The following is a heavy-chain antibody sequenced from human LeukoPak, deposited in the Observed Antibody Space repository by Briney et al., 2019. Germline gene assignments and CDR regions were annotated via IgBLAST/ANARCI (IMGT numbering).Heavy chain of an antibody. V-gene: IGHV3-48*03. D-gene: IGHD3-22*01. J-gene: IGHJ6*02. CDR3: ARPYYYDSSGLYYYYYGMDV. CDR2: IISSVITI. CDR1: GFTSSTYE. Sequence: PGGSLRVSCAASGFTSSTYEMNWVRQGPGKGLEWVSYIISSVITIYYADSVKGRFTISRDNAKHSLYLQMISLRAEDTAVYYCARPYYYDSSGLYYYYYGMDVWGQGTTVTVFS.